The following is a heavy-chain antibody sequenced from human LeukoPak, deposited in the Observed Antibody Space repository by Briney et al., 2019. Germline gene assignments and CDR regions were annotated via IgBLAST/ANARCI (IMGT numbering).Heavy chain of an antibody. CDR2: IYTSGNT. J-gene: IGHJ5*02. CDR1: GGSISSGSYY. Sequence: SQTLSLTCTVSGGSISSGSYYWSWIRQPAGKGLEWIGRIYTSGNTNYNPSLKSRVTISVDTSKNQFSLKLSSVTAADTAVYYCARVPAAYYDFWSGYPWGQGTLVTVSS. V-gene: IGHV4-61*02. D-gene: IGHD3-3*01. CDR3: ARVPAAYYDFWSGYP.